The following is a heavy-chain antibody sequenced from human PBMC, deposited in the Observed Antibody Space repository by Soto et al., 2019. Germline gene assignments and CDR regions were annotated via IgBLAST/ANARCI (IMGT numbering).Heavy chain of an antibody. CDR2: INHSGST. Sequence: SETLSLTCAVYGGSFSGYYWSWIRQPPGKGLEWIGEINHSGSTNYNPSLKSRVTISVDTSKNQFSLKLSSVTAADTAVYYCARDQYKQWLVRGTRYYGMDVWGQGTTVTVSS. J-gene: IGHJ6*02. V-gene: IGHV4-34*01. CDR3: ARDQYKQWLVRGTRYYGMDV. CDR1: GGSFSGYY. D-gene: IGHD6-19*01.